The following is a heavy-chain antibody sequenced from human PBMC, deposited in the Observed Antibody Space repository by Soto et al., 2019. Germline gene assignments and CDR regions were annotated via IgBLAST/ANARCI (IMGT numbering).Heavy chain of an antibody. V-gene: IGHV4-59*08. D-gene: IGHD1-26*01. CDR3: ARRYGGNLDY. J-gene: IGHJ4*02. CDR2: IYYSGST. CDR1: GGSIRSYY. Sequence: QVQLQESGPGLVKPSESLSLTCTVSGGSIRSYYWSWIRQPPGKGLEWIGYIYYSGSTNYNPSLKHRVTISVDTSKNQFSLKLSSVTAADTAVYYCARRYGGNLDYWGQGTLVTVSS.